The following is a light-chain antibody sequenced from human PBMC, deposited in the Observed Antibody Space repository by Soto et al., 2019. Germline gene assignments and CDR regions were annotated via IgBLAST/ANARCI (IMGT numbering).Light chain of an antibody. V-gene: IGKV3-15*01. J-gene: IGKJ2*01. CDR1: QSISSN. CDR3: QQYNNWPRT. CDR2: GAS. Sequence: EIVMTQSPATLSVSPGERATLSCRAGQSISSNLAWYQQKPGQAPRLLIYGASTRATGIPARFSGSGSVTEFTLTISSLQSEDFAVYYCQQYNNWPRTFCQGTKLEIK.